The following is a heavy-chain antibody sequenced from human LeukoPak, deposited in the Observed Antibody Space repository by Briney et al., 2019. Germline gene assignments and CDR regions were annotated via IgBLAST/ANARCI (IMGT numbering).Heavy chain of an antibody. V-gene: IGHV1-2*02. CDR2: IDPNSGGT. CDR3: ARGGPSPTTVTSNWYFDL. J-gene: IGHJ2*01. Sequence: GASVKVSCKASGYTFTSYGISWVRQAPGQGLEWMGWIDPNSGGTKYAQRFQGRVTMTRDTSITTAYMELSRLRSDDTAVYYCARGGPSPTTVTSNWYFDLWGRGTLVTVSS. D-gene: IGHD4-11*01. CDR1: GYTFTSYG.